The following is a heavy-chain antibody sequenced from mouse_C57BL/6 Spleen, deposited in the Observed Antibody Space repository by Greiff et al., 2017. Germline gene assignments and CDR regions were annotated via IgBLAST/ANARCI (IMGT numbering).Heavy chain of an antibody. CDR1: CYTFPSYW. J-gene: IGHJ3*01. Sequence: QVQPQQPGAWLVKPWASRKLFCQASCYTFPSYWVHWVKQRPGRGPEWIGRIDPNSGGTKYNEKFKSKATLTVDKPSSTAYMQLSSLTSEDSAVYYCARSGNWDGFAYWGQGTLVTVSA. V-gene: IGHV1-72*01. D-gene: IGHD4-1*02. CDR3: ARSGNWDGFAY. CDR2: IDPNSGGT.